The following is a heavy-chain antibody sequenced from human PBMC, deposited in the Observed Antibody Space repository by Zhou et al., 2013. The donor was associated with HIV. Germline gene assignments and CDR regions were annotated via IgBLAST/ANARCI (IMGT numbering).Heavy chain of an antibody. CDR1: IFNNFA. D-gene: IGHD2-15*01. Sequence: QVHLSQSGTEVKKPGSSVKVSCKGIFNNFAINWVRQVPGQGLEWVGGDIPVHGSKRIAQKFQGRVTITTDESTSTAYMELSSLRSEDTAVYYCARGLGYCSGGRCYTYYYYMDVWGKGTTVTVSS. J-gene: IGHJ6*03. CDR3: ARGLGYCSGGRCYTYYYYMDV. CDR2: DIPVHGSK. V-gene: IGHV1-69*05.